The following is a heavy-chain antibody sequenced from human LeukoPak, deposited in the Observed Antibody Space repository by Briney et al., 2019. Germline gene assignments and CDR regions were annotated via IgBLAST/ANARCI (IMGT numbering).Heavy chain of an antibody. V-gene: IGHV4-39*01. CDR1: GGSISSSSYY. D-gene: IGHD6-25*01. Sequence: KPSETLSLTCTVSGGSISSSSYYWGWIRQPPGEGLEWIGSIYYSGSTYYNPSLKSRVTISVDTSKNQFSLKLSSVTAADTAVYYCARHEEAAPDYWGQGALVTVSS. CDR3: ARHEEAAPDY. CDR2: IYYSGST. J-gene: IGHJ4*02.